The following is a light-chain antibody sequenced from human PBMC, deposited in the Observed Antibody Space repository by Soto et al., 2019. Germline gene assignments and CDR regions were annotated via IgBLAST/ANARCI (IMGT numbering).Light chain of an antibody. CDR1: QDIKKN. Sequence: DIQMTQSPSSLSASVGDRVTITCQASQDIKKNVNWYQQKPGKVPKVLIYDASTLQSGVPSRFSGSGSGTEFSLTISSLQPDEFATYYCQCYSSYPWTFGQGTKVDVK. CDR2: DAS. CDR3: QCYSSYPWT. J-gene: IGKJ1*01. V-gene: IGKV1-16*01.